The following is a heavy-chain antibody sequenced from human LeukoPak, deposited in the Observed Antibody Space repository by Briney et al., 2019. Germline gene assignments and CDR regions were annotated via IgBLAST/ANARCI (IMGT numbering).Heavy chain of an antibody. CDR2: ISWNSGSI. CDR3: AKSPGSGSGSYYSLDY. Sequence: GGSLRLSCAASGFTFSSYSMNWVRQAPGKGLEWVSGISWNSGSIGYADCVEGRFTISRDNAKNSLYLQMNSLRAEDTALYYCAKSPGSGSGSYYSLDYWGQGTLVSVSS. D-gene: IGHD3-10*01. V-gene: IGHV3-9*01. J-gene: IGHJ4*02. CDR1: GFTFSSYS.